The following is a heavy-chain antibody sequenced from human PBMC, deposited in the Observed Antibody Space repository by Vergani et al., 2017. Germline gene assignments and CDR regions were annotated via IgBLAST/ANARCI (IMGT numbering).Heavy chain of an antibody. CDR1: GYSFTSYW. J-gene: IGHJ3*02. CDR2: ISGSGGST. D-gene: IGHD5-24*01. V-gene: IGHV3-23*04. CDR3: ANRDTNHAFDI. Sequence: EVQLVPSGAEVKKPGESLRISCKGSGYSFTSYWISWVRQAPGKGLEWVSAISGSGGSTYYADSVKGRFTISRDNSKNTLYLQMNSLRAEDTAVYYCANRDTNHAFDIWGQGTTVTVSS.